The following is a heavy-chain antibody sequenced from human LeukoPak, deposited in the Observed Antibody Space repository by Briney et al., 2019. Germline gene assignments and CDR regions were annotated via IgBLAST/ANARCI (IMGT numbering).Heavy chain of an antibody. CDR1: RFTFSSYA. D-gene: IGHD2-15*01. V-gene: IGHV3-64D*06. Sequence: GGSLRLSCSASRFTFSSYAMHWVRQAPGKGLEYVSAISSNEGSTYYADSVKGRFTISRDNSKNTLYLQMSSLRAEDTAVYYCVKVGSIVAYDYWGQGTLVTVSS. CDR2: ISSNEGST. J-gene: IGHJ4*02. CDR3: VKVGSIVAYDY.